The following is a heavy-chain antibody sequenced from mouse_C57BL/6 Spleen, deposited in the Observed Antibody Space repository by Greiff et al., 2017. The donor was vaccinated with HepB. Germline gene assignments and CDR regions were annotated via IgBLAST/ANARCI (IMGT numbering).Heavy chain of an antibody. Sequence: EVQLQQSGPELVKPGASVKIPCKASGYTFTDYNMDWVKQSHGKSLEWIGDINPNNGGTIYNQKFKGKATLTVDKSSSTAYMELRSLTSEDTAVYYCARMGGRPYAMDYWGQGTSVTVSS. V-gene: IGHV1-18*01. CDR2: INPNNGGT. CDR3: ARMGGRPYAMDY. D-gene: IGHD2-3*01. CDR1: GYTFTDYN. J-gene: IGHJ4*01.